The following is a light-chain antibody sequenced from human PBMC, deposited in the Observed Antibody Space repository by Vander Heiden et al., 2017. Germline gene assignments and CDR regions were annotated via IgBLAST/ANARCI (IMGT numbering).Light chain of an antibody. CDR3: HQSCSLPLT. V-gene: IGKV6-21*01. CDR2: YAS. Sequence: DIVLTQPPDFPSVTAKGKATITCRASQNIGVSLDWYQQKPDQSPNLLIKYASQSFSGVPSRFSGSGEGTDFTLTISGLEVEDAATYYCHQSCSLPLTFGGGTKVEIK. J-gene: IGKJ4*01. CDR1: QNIGVS.